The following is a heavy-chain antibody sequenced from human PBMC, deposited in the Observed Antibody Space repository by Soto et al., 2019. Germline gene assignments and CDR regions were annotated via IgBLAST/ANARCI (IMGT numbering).Heavy chain of an antibody. V-gene: IGHV4-34*01. CDR2: INHSGST. D-gene: IGHD6-19*01. J-gene: IGHJ6*02. CDR3: ARPTRQWLGLRYYYGMDV. Sequence: SETLSLTCAVYGGSFSVYYWSWIRQPPGKGLEWIGEINHSGSTNYNPSLKSRVTISVDTSKNQFSLKLSSVTAADTAVYYCARPTRQWLGLRYYYGMDVWGQGTTVT. CDR1: GGSFSVYY.